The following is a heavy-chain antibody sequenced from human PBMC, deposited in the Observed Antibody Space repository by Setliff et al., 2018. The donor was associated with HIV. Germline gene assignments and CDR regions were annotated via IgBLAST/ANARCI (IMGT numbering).Heavy chain of an antibody. J-gene: IGHJ3*02. CDR2: VLYNGGT. Sequence: PSETLSLTCTIYGGSFSGNHWSWIRQSPGNGLEWIGEVLYNGGTRYNPSLENRVSMSVDTSKNQFSLKLLSVTAADTAVYYCRVSILRATSDIRGPGTVVTVSS. V-gene: IGHV4-34*12. CDR1: GGSFSGNH. D-gene: IGHD3-3*01. CDR3: RVSILRATSDI.